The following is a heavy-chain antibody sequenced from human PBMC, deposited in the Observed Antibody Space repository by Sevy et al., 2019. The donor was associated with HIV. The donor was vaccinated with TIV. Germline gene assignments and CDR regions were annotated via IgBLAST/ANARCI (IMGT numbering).Heavy chain of an antibody. CDR3: ARGKLELRGCYYYYMDV. CDR1: GFTFSSYA. J-gene: IGHJ6*03. Sequence: GGSLRLSCAASGFTFSSYAMHWVHQAPGKGLEWVAVIAYDGSNKYYADSVKGRFTISRDNSKNTLYLQMNSLRAEDKAVYYCARGKLELRGCYYYYMDVWGKGTTVTVSS. V-gene: IGHV3-30-3*01. D-gene: IGHD1-7*01. CDR2: IAYDGSNK.